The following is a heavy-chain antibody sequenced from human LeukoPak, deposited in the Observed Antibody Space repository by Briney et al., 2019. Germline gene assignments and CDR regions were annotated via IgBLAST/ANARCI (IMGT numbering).Heavy chain of an antibody. CDR1: GYTFTSYY. J-gene: IGHJ4*02. Sequence: ASVKVSCKASGYTFTSYYMHWVRQAPGQGLEWMGIINPSGGSTSYAQKFQGRVTMTRDTSISTAYMELSRLRSDDTAVYYCARGNDILTGVIDYWGQGTLVTVSS. D-gene: IGHD3-9*01. CDR2: INPSGGST. CDR3: ARGNDILTGVIDY. V-gene: IGHV1-46*01.